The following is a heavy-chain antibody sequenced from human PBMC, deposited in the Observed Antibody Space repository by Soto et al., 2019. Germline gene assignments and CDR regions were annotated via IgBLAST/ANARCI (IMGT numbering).Heavy chain of an antibody. CDR2: ISGSGGDT. CDR3: AKDRYTYNTAGFDY. Sequence: GGSLRLSCAVSGFTFSNFAMSWVRQAPGKGLEWVSAISGSGGDTWYKDSVEGRFTISRDNSKDTLFLHLSSLRSEDTAIYYCAKDRYTYNTAGFDYWGQGTLVTVSS. CDR1: GFTFSNFA. D-gene: IGHD3-16*02. V-gene: IGHV3-23*01. J-gene: IGHJ4*02.